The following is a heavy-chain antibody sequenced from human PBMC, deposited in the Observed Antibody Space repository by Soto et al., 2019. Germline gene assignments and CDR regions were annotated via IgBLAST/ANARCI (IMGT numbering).Heavy chain of an antibody. D-gene: IGHD2-2*01. V-gene: IGHV3-30*18. CDR2: ISYDASKK. J-gene: IGHJ6*02. Sequence: PGGSLRLSCAASGFTFSSSGMRWVRQAPGKGLEWVAVISYDASKKYYADSVKGRFTISRDNSKETVDLQMNSLRAEDTAVYYCAKEGCSSTSCVAFLDVWGRGTTVT. CDR1: GFTFSSSG. CDR3: AKEGCSSTSCVAFLDV.